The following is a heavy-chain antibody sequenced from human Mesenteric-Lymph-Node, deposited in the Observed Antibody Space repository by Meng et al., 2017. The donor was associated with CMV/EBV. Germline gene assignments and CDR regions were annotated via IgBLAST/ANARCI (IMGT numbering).Heavy chain of an antibody. CDR2: ISSSSSYI. Sequence: GESLKISCAASGFTFSSYSMNWVRQASGKGLEWVSSISSSSSYIYYADSVKGRFTISRDNAKNSLYLQMNSLRAEDTALYYCARGIMTTVTNWGQGTLVTVSS. CDR3: ARGIMTTVTN. J-gene: IGHJ4*02. V-gene: IGHV3-21*01. D-gene: IGHD4-17*01. CDR1: GFTFSSYS.